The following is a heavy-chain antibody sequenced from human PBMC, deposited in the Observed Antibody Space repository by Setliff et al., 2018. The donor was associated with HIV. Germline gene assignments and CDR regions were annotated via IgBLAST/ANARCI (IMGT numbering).Heavy chain of an antibody. CDR3: ARIGDTSGYYFYIFDL. V-gene: IGHV5-51*01. CDR2: VHPVDSDV. J-gene: IGHJ3*01. CDR1: GYIFTGYW. Sequence: GESLTLSCQGSGYIFTGYWVGWVRQMAGKGLEWMGMVHPVDSDVRYSPSFEGQVTISADKSTSTAYLQWTGLKASDTAMYYCARIGDTSGYYFYIFDLWGQGTMVTVSS. D-gene: IGHD3-22*01.